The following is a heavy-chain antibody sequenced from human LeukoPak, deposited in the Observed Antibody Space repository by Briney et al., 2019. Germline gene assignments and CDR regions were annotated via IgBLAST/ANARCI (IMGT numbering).Heavy chain of an antibody. J-gene: IGHJ5*02. V-gene: IGHV4-59*01. Sequence: PSETLSLTCTVSGGSISSYYWSWIRQPPGKGLEWIGYIYYSGSTNYNPSLKSRVTISVDTSKNQFSLKLSSVTAADTAVYYCARGTGSWYLDGFWFDPWGQGTLVTVSS. CDR3: ARGTGSWYLDGFWFDP. CDR1: GGSISSYY. CDR2: IYYSGST. D-gene: IGHD6-13*01.